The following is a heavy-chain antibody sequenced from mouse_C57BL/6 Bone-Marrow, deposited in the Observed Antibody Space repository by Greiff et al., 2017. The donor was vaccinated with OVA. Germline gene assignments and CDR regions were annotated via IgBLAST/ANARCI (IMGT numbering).Heavy chain of an antibody. CDR3: ARDRYGSSHWYFDV. J-gene: IGHJ1*03. Sequence: EVNVVESGGGLVKPGGSLKLSCAASGFTFSSYAMSWVRQTPEKRLEWVATISDGGSYTYYPDNVKGRFTISRDNAKNNLYLQMSHLKSEDTAMYYCARDRYGSSHWYFDVWGTGTTVTVSS. V-gene: IGHV5-4*01. CDR1: GFTFSSYA. CDR2: ISDGGSYT. D-gene: IGHD1-1*01.